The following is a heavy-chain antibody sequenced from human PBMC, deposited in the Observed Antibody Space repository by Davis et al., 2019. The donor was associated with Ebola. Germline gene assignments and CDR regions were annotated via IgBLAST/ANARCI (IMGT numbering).Heavy chain of an antibody. Sequence: SETLSLTCSVSGGSISSYYWSWIRQPPGKGLEWIGDVYDSETTNYNSSLNSRVTISVDTSNNQFSLKLSSVTAADTAVYYCARQAYYGMDVWGQGTTVTVSS. CDR2: VYDSETT. J-gene: IGHJ6*02. CDR1: GGSISSYY. CDR3: ARQAYYGMDV. V-gene: IGHV4-59*01.